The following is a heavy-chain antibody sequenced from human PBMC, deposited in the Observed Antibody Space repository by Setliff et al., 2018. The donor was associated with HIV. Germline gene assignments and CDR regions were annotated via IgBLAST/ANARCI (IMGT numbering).Heavy chain of an antibody. J-gene: IGHJ6*03. CDR3: ARGIGTRYNYYMDV. D-gene: IGHD1-20*01. Sequence: PSGTLSLTCSVSGASLQSYYWSWIRQPAGKGLQWIGRIYYVGWSKYNPSLEDRVTMSVDTSKNQFSLKLSSVTAADTAVYYCARGIGTRYNYYMDVWGIGTTVTSP. CDR2: IYYVGWS. CDR1: GASLQSYY. V-gene: IGHV4-4*07.